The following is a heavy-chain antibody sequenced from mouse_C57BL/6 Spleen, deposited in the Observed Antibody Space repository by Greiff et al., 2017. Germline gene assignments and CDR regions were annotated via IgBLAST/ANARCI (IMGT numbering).Heavy chain of an antibody. CDR3: ARLEDYNNAMDY. J-gene: IGHJ4*01. D-gene: IGHD2-12*01. V-gene: IGHV1-50*01. CDR2: IDPSDSYT. Sequence: QVQLQQPGAELVKPGASVKLSCKASGYTFTSYWMQWVKQRPGQGLEWIGEIDPSDSYTNYNQKFKGKATFTVDTSSSTAYMQISSLSSEDSADYCCARLEDYNNAMDYWGQGTSVTVSS. CDR1: GYTFTSYW.